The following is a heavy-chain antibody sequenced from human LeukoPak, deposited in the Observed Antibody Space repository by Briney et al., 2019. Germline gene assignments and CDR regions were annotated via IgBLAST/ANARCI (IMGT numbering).Heavy chain of an antibody. CDR3: ARPTGSGLFILP. V-gene: IGHV4-39*01. D-gene: IGHD3/OR15-3a*01. Sequence: SETLSLTCTVSGGSISSSSYYWGWIRQPPGKGLEWIGSIYYSGNTYYNASLKSQVSISIDTAKNQFSLRLTSVTAADPAVYYCARPTGSGLFILPGGQGTLVTVSS. CDR2: IYYSGNT. J-gene: IGHJ4*02. CDR1: GGSISSSSYY.